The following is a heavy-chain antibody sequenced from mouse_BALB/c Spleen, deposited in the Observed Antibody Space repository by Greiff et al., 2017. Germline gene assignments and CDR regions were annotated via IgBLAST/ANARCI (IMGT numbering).Heavy chain of an antibody. D-gene: IGHD2-2*01. CDR1: GYTFTSYW. J-gene: IGHJ2*01. CDR2: INPSTGYT. Sequence: VQLQQSGAELAKPGASVKMSCKASGYTFTSYWMHWVKQRPGQGLEWIGYINPSTGYTEYNQKFKDKATLTADKSSSTAYMQLSSLTSEDSAVYYCAGGGYDFDYWGQGTTLTVSS. V-gene: IGHV1-7*01. CDR3: AGGGYDFDY.